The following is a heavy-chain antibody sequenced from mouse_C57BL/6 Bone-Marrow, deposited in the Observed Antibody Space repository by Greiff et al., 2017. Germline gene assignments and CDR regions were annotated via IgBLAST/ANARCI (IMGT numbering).Heavy chain of an antibody. CDR2: IDPNSGGT. V-gene: IGHV1-72*01. J-gene: IGHJ4*01. CDR1: GYTFTSYW. Sequence: QVQLQQPGAELVKPGASVKLSCKASGYTFTSYWMHWVKQRPGRGLEWIGRIDPNSGGTKYNEQFKSKATLTVDKPSSTAYRQLSSLTSEDSAVYYCARSERRGYYYAMDYWGQGTSVTVSS. CDR3: ARSERRGYYYAMDY.